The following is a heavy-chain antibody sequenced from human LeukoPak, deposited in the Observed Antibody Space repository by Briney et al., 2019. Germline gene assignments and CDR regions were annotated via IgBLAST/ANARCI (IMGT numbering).Heavy chain of an antibody. J-gene: IGHJ4*02. D-gene: IGHD6-19*01. Sequence: GGSLGLSCAASGFVFGNFDMHWVRQAPGKGLEWVAFINYDGINEYYADFVKGRFTISRDNSRNTLYLQMNSLTTEDTAVYFCAKDRSSGWRGGYCFDYWGQGSLVTVSS. CDR3: AKDRSSGWRGGYCFDY. V-gene: IGHV3-30*02. CDR1: GFVFGNFD. CDR2: INYDGINE.